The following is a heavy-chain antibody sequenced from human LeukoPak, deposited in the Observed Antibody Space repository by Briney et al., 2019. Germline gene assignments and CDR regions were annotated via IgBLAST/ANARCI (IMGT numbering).Heavy chain of an antibody. D-gene: IGHD1-1*01. CDR3: VRDGDDWNDFDH. CDR2: IRRDGGVI. Sequence: GGSLRLSCAASGFTFSSYSTNWVRQAPGKGLEWVANIRRDGGVIYYMDSVKGRFAISRDDAKNSLYLQMNSLRVEDTAVYYCVRDGDDWNDFDHWGQGTLVTVSS. J-gene: IGHJ4*02. CDR1: GFTFSSYS. V-gene: IGHV3-7*01.